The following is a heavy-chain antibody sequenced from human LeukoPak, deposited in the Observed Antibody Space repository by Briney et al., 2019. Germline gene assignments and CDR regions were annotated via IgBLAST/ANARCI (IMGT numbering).Heavy chain of an antibody. CDR2: INHSGST. V-gene: IGHV4-34*01. Sequence: SETLSLTCAVYGGSFSGYHWSWIRPPPGKGLEWIGEINHSGSTNYNPSLKSRVTISVDTSKNQFSLKLSSVTAADTAVYYCARAPEHRSYYDYWGQGTLVTVSS. D-gene: IGHD3-10*01. J-gene: IGHJ4*02. CDR3: ARAPEHRSYYDY. CDR1: GGSFSGYH.